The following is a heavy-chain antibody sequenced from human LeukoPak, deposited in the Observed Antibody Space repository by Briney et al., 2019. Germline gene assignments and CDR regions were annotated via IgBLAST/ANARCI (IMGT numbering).Heavy chain of an antibody. D-gene: IGHD5-12*01. CDR1: GFTFGDYA. V-gene: IGHV3-49*04. J-gene: IGHJ4*02. CDR3: TRGRNGYDTASDY. CDR2: IRSKTYGGTT. Sequence: GGSLRLSCTASGFTFGDYAMTWVRQAPGKGLEWVGFIRSKTYGGTTEYAASVKGRFTISRDDSKCIAYLQMNSLKTEDTAVYYCTRGRNGYDTASDYWGQGILVTASS.